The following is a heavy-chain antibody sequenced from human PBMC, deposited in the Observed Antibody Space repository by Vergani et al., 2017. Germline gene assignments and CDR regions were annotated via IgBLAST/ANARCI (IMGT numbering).Heavy chain of an antibody. D-gene: IGHD5-12*01. Sequence: EVQLLESGGDLVQPGGSLRLSCAASGFTFNHYAMNWVRQAPGKGLEWVSGISGSGGSTYYAGPVKGRFTISRDSSKNTLYLQMNSLSAGDTAVYYCAKANPRNSGYDYLYCYHAMDVWGQGTTVTVSS. V-gene: IGHV3-23*01. J-gene: IGHJ6*02. CDR1: GFTFNHYA. CDR3: AKANPRNSGYDYLYCYHAMDV. CDR2: ISGSGGST.